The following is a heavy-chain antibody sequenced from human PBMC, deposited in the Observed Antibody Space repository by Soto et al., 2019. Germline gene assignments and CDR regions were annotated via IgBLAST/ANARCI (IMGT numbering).Heavy chain of an antibody. CDR3: ARTTAVPNTLRSRYFFDY. D-gene: IGHD4-17*01. J-gene: IGHJ4*02. CDR2: VSYRGTT. Sequence: QVQLQESGPGLLKPSETLSLTCSVSGGSVSNKTYYWSWIRQPPGKRLEWIGYVSYRGTTNYNPSLKSRVTRSVDLSKNHFSRRLSSVTTADTALYYCARTTAVPNTLRSRYFFDYWGQGTLVTVSS. V-gene: IGHV4-61*03. CDR1: GGSVSNKTYY.